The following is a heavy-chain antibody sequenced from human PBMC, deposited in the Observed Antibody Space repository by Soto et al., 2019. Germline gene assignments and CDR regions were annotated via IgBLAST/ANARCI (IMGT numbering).Heavy chain of an antibody. CDR1: GYTFTSYG. CDR2: ISAYNGNT. D-gene: IGHD4-4*01. J-gene: IGHJ6*03. V-gene: IGHV1-18*01. Sequence: QVQLVQSGAEVKKPGASVKVSCKASGYTFTSYGISWVRQAPGQGLEWMGWISAYNGNTNYAQKLQGRVTMTTDTSTSTAYMELRSLRSDDTAVYYGARVGLYSNYGLGYYYYYMDVWGKGTTVTVSS. CDR3: ARVGLYSNYGLGYYYYYMDV.